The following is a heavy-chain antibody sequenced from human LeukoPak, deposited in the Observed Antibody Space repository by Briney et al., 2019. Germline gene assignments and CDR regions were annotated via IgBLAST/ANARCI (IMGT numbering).Heavy chain of an antibody. CDR2: IIPILGIA. CDR3: ARHASQGLNKPLDY. CDR1: GGTFSSYA. D-gene: IGHD6-19*01. Sequence: SVKVSCKASGGTFSSYAISWVRQALGQGLEWMGRIIPILGIANYAQKFQGRVTITADKSTSTAYMELSSLRSEDTAVYYCARHASQGLNKPLDYWGQGTLVTVSS. J-gene: IGHJ4*02. V-gene: IGHV1-69*04.